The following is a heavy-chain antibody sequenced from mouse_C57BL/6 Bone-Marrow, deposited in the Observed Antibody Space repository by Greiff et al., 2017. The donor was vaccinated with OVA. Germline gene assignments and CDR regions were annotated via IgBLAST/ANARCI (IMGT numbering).Heavy chain of an antibody. J-gene: IGHJ2*01. CDR3: ARYKGRVAVDYFDY. CDR2: IRNKPNGSTT. V-gene: IGHV7-3*01. D-gene: IGHD1-1*01. CDR1: GFTFTNYY. Sequence: EVHLVESGGGLVQPGDSLSLSCAASGFTFTNYYMSWVRQPPGKALEWLAFIRNKPNGSTTEYSASVKGRFTISRDNSQSILYLQRNALRAEDSASYYCARYKGRVAVDYFDYWGQGTALTVSS.